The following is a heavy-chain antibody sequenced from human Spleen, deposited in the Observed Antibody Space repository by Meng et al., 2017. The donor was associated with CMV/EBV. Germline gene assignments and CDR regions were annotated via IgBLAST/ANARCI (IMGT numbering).Heavy chain of an antibody. V-gene: IGHV3-23*03. Sequence: GESLKISCAASGFTFNNYRMTWVRQAPGKGLEWVSVIYNDGSTSYAASVKGRFTISRDTSKNTVSLQMNSLRAEDTAVYYCLRSFDFWSFDGWGQGTTVTVSS. D-gene: IGHD3-3*01. CDR2: IYNDGST. CDR3: LRSFDFWSFDG. J-gene: IGHJ6*02. CDR1: GFTFNNYR.